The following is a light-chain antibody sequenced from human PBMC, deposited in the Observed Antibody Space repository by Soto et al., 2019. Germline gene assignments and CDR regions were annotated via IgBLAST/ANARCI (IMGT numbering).Light chain of an antibody. CDR2: GVS. CDR3: SSYRNVNTVI. CDR1: SSDVGYNY. J-gene: IGLJ2*01. V-gene: IGLV2-14*03. Sequence: QSVLTQPASVSGSPGQSITISCIGTSSDVGYNYVSWYQQHTGKAPKLMIYGVSNRVSGVSDRFSASKSGNAASLTISGLQADDEADYYCSSYRNVNTVIFGGGTKLTVL.